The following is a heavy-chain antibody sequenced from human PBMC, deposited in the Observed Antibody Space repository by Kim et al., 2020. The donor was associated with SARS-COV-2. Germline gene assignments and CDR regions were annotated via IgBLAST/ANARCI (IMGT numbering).Heavy chain of an antibody. CDR3: ARVRASTFGGVIAHYYYY. V-gene: IGHV4-34*01. CDR1: GGSFSGYY. J-gene: IGHJ6*01. Sequence: SETLSLTCAVYGGSFSGYYWSWIRQPPGKGLEWIGEINHSGSTNYNPSLKSRVTISVDTSKNQFSLKLSSVTAADTAVYYCARVRASTFGGVIAHYYYY. D-gene: IGHD3-16*02. CDR2: INHSGST.